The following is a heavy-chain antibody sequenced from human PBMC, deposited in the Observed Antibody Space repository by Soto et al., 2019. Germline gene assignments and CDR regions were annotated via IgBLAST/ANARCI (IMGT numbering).Heavy chain of an antibody. J-gene: IGHJ4*02. CDR3: ARDGTIQMANFDF. V-gene: IGHV1-69*01. CDR1: GGPFSSYG. Sequence: QVLLMQSGAEVKKPGSSVKVSCTSSGGPFSSYGISWVRQVPGQGLEWLGGTIPLFGTPSYARKFQDRLTRSADESTTTAYMELSSLTSEDTAMYFCARDGTIQMANFDFWGQGTLVTVSS. D-gene: IGHD1-1*01. CDR2: TIPLFGTP.